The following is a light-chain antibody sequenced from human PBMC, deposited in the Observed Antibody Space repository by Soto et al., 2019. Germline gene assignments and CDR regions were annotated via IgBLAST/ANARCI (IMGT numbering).Light chain of an antibody. CDR3: GSYTSTDTPFV. Sequence: QSALAQPSSVSGSPGQSITISCTGTSTDVGGYNYVSWYQHHPGKGPKLIIYEVNNRPSGVSDRFSGSKSGNKASLTISNLEAEDESDYYCGSYTSTDTPFVFGTG. CDR1: STDVGGYNY. CDR2: EVN. V-gene: IGLV2-14*01. J-gene: IGLJ1*01.